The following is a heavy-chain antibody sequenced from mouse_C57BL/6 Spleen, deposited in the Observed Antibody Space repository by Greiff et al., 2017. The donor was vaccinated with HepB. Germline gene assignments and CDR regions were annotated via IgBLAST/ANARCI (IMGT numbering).Heavy chain of an antibody. CDR1: GFTFSSYT. J-gene: IGHJ1*03. V-gene: IGHV5-9*01. D-gene: IGHD1-1*01. CDR3: ARRATTVVATGYFDV. Sequence: EVQLVESGGGLVKPGGSLKLSCAASGFTFSSYTMSWVRQTPEKRLEWVATISGGGGNTYYPDSVKGRFTISRDNAKNTLYLQMSSLRSEDTALYYCARRATTVVATGYFDVWGTGTTVTVSS. CDR2: ISGGGGNT.